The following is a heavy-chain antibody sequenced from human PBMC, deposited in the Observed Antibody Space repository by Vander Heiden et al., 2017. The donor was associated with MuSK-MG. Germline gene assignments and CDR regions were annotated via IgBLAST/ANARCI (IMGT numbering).Heavy chain of an antibody. Sequence: EVQLVESGGGLVQPGGSLRLSCAASGFTFSSSAMSWVRQAPGKGLEWVSAISGSGGSTYYADSVKGRFTISRDNSKNTLYLQMNSLRAEDTAVYYCAKDRNVLRYFDWLSHDAFDIWGQGTMVTVSS. D-gene: IGHD3-9*01. CDR2: ISGSGGST. J-gene: IGHJ3*02. CDR1: GFTFSSSA. V-gene: IGHV3-23*04. CDR3: AKDRNVLRYFDWLSHDAFDI.